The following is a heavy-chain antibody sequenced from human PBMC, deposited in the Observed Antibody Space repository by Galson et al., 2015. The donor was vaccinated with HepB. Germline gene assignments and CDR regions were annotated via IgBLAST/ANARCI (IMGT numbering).Heavy chain of an antibody. CDR2: FPESGSSL. Sequence: SLRLSCAGSGFTFRSYGMSWFRQAPGKGLKWVSGFPESGSSLYYADSVRGRFTVSRDDSNNTLYLQMNSLRAEDTAIYYCAKDQSSGTSYYYFDLWGRGTMVTVSS. V-gene: IGHV3-23*01. J-gene: IGHJ2*01. CDR1: GFTFRSYG. D-gene: IGHD6-19*01. CDR3: AKDQSSGTSYYYFDL.